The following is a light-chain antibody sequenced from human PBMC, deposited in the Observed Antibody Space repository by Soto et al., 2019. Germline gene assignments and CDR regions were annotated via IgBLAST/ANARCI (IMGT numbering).Light chain of an antibody. CDR3: QSYDSSLSGYV. V-gene: IGLV1-40*01. CDR1: SSNIGAGYD. J-gene: IGLJ1*01. Sequence: QSVLTQPPSVSGAPGQRVTISCTGSSSNIGAGYDVHWYQQLPGTAPKLLIYVNSNRPSGVPDRFSGSKSGTSASLAITGLHAEDEADYYCQSYDSSLSGYVFGTGTKVTV. CDR2: VNS.